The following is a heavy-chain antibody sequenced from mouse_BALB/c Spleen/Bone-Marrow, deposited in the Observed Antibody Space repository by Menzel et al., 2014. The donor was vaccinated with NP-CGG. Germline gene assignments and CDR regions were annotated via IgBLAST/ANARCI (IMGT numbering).Heavy chain of an antibody. D-gene: IGHD2-4*01. CDR3: ASMITTAWFAY. CDR1: GFSLTSYG. V-gene: IGHV2-9*02. CDR2: IWAGGST. J-gene: IGHJ3*01. Sequence: VKLMESGPGLVAPSQSLSITCTVSGFSLTSYGVHWVRQPPGKGLEWLGVIWAGGSTNYNSALMSRLSISKDNSKSQVFLKMNSLQTDDTAMYYCASMITTAWFAYWGQGTLVTASA.